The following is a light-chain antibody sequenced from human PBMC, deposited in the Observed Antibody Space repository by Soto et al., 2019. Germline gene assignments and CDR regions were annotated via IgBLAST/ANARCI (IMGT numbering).Light chain of an antibody. CDR2: EVS. CDR3: SSYTSTSSYV. Sequence: QSVLTQPASVSGSPGQSITISCTGTSSDIGDYNYVSWYQQHPGKAPKLMIYEVSNRPSGISNRFSGSKSGNTASLTISGLQADDEADYYCSSYTSTSSYVFGTWTKLTVL. V-gene: IGLV2-14*01. CDR1: SSDIGDYNY. J-gene: IGLJ1*01.